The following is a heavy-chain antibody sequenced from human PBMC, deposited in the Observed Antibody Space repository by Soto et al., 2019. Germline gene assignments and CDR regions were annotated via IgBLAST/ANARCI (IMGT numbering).Heavy chain of an antibody. CDR1: GYTFTGYY. CDR2: INPNSGGT. D-gene: IGHD3-22*01. CDR3: ARVDTMIVVVISDWAFDI. V-gene: IGHV1-2*02. J-gene: IGHJ3*02. Sequence: ASVKVSCKASGYTFTGYYMHWVRQAPGQGLEWMGWINPNSGGTNHAQKLQGRVTMTRDTSTSTAYMELRSLRSDDTAVYYCARVDTMIVVVISDWAFDIWGQGTMVTVSS.